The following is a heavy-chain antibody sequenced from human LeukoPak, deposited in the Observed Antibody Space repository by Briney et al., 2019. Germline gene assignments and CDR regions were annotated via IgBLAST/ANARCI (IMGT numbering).Heavy chain of an antibody. CDR2: IYYSGST. J-gene: IGHJ5*02. V-gene: IGHV4-39*01. CDR1: GGSISSGSYY. CDR3: ARGGYYGSGNDFRFDP. D-gene: IGHD3-10*01. Sequence: SETLSLTCTVSGGSISSGSYYWGWIRQPPGKGLEWIGSIYYSGSTYYNPSLKSRVTISVDTSKNQFSLKLSSVTAADTAVYYCARGGYYGSGNDFRFDPWGQGTLVTVSS.